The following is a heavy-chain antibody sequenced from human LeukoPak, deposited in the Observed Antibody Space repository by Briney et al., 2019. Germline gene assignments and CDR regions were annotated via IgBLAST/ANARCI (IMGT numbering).Heavy chain of an antibody. Sequence: GGSLRLSCAASEFAFSTYNMNWVRQAPGKGLEWVSYISTGSSTTYYADSVKGRFTISRDNVENSLYLQMNSLRDEDTAVYCCARVAAGYSVNYFDYWGQGTLVTVSS. CDR2: ISTGSSTT. J-gene: IGHJ4*02. D-gene: IGHD4-23*01. V-gene: IGHV3-48*02. CDR1: EFAFSTYN. CDR3: ARVAAGYSVNYFDY.